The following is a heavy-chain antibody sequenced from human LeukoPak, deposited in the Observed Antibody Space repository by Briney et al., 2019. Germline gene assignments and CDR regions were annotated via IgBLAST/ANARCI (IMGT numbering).Heavy chain of an antibody. D-gene: IGHD6-6*01. CDR2: INSDGSST. Sequence: GGSLRLSCAASGFTFDEYAIHWLRQAPGKGLVWVSRINSDGSSTSYADSVKGRFTISRDNAKNTLCLQMNSLRAEDTAVYYCAGSSYSSSSFDYWGQGTLVTVSS. J-gene: IGHJ4*02. CDR1: GFTFDEYA. CDR3: AGSSYSSSSFDY. V-gene: IGHV3-74*01.